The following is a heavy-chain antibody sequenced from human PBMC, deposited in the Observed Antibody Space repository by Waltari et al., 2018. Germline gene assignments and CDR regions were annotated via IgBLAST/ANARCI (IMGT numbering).Heavy chain of an antibody. CDR3: AREHGVSYLAGARDI. V-gene: IGHV3-53*02. CDR2: IYMEERT. D-gene: IGHD1-26*01. J-gene: IGHJ3*02. CDR1: GFTVGGSY. Sequence: EVQLVETGGGLIQPGGSLRLSCAASGFTVGGSYMTWVRQAPGKGSEWVVFIYMEERTCDADPVKGRFTISRDYSKNTLCLQMSNLRAEDTALYYCAREHGVSYLAGARDIWGQGTMGTGSS.